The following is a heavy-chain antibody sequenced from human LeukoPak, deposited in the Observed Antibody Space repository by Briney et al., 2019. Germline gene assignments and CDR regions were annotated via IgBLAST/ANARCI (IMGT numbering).Heavy chain of an antibody. Sequence: SETLSLTCTVSGGSISSASHYWSWIRQPPGKGLEWIGSISYNGNTFYKPSLKSRVAISLDTSKNHFSLKLSSVTAADTAIYYCARAVESSPNDWGQGTLVTVSS. CDR2: ISYNGNT. CDR3: ARAVESSPND. V-gene: IGHV4-39*07. J-gene: IGHJ4*02. CDR1: GGSISSASHY. D-gene: IGHD6-6*01.